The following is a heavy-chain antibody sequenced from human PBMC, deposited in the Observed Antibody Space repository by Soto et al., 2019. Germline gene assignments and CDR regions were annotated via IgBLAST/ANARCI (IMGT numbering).Heavy chain of an antibody. CDR1: GFTFSIYG. V-gene: IGHV3-30*18. D-gene: IGHD2-2*01. CDR3: SKDAKKYHYYNHGMDV. Sequence: QVQLVESGGGVVQPGRSLRLSCAASGFTFSIYGMHWVRQAPGKGLEWVALISYDGSTKFYADSVKGRFTISRDNSKCTLNLEMNSLSAEDTAVYFCSKDAKKYHYYNHGMDVWGQGTTVTVSS. CDR2: ISYDGSTK. J-gene: IGHJ6*02.